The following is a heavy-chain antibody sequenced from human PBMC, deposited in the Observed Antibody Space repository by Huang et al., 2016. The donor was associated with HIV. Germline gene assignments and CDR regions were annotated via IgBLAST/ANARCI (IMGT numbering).Heavy chain of an antibody. V-gene: IGHV1-46*01. J-gene: IGHJ6*02. Sequence: QVQLVQSGAEVKKPGASVKVSCKTSGYTFTSYSIHWVRQAPGHGIEWMGSINPDVDSTSYAPKFQGRVTMTRDTSTSTVYMELSSLRSEDTAMYYCAREGQGYAMDVWGQGTTVTVSS. CDR1: GYTFTSYS. CDR2: INPDVDST. CDR3: AREGQGYAMDV.